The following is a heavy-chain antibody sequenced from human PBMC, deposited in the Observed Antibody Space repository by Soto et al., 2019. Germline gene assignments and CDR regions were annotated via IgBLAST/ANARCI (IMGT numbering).Heavy chain of an antibody. CDR2: ISGRGDRT. Sequence: LRLSCANSGFIFYNYAMSWVRQAPGKGLEWVSAISGRGDRTYYADSVKGRFTISRDNSKNTLYLQMNSLRADDTAVYYCAKNYDSDGYYTQNWGQGTLVTVSS. CDR1: GFIFYNYA. D-gene: IGHD3-22*01. V-gene: IGHV3-23*01. J-gene: IGHJ4*02. CDR3: AKNYDSDGYYTQN.